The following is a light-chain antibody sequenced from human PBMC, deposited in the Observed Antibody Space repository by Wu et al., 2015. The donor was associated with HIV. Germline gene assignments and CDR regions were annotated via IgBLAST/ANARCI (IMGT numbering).Light chain of an antibody. CDR2: GAS. Sequence: DIVLTQSPGTLSLSPGERATLSCRASQSVSSSYLAWYQQKPGQAPWLLIYGASSRATGIPDRFSGSGSGTDFTLTISSLEPEDFAVYYCQQRSNWPITFGQGTRLEIK. CDR3: QQRSNWPIT. V-gene: IGKV3D-20*02. CDR1: QSVSSSY. J-gene: IGKJ5*01.